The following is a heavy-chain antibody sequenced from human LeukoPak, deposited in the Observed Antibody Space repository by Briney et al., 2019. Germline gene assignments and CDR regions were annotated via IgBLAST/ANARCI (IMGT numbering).Heavy chain of an antibody. J-gene: IGHJ4*02. Sequence: GASVKVSCKASGGTFSSYAISWVRQAPGQGLEWMGRIIPIFGTANYAQKFQGRVTITTDESTSTAYMELSSLRSEDTAVYYCARDQFEIVGATSTHFDYWGQGTLVTVSS. CDR3: ARDQFEIVGATSTHFDY. D-gene: IGHD1-26*01. CDR1: GGTFSSYA. V-gene: IGHV1-69*05. CDR2: IIPIFGTA.